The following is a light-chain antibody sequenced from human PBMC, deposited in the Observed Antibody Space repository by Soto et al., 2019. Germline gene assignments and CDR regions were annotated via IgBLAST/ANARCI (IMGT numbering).Light chain of an antibody. Sequence: QSVLTQPRSVSGAPGQRVTISCTGSSSNIGAGYDVHWYQQRPGTAPKLLIFGNTNRPSGVPDRFSGSKSGTSASLAITGLQAEDEGDYYCQSYDSTLSARYVFGTGTKVTVL. CDR1: SSNIGAGYD. CDR3: QSYDSTLSARYV. CDR2: GNT. J-gene: IGLJ1*01. V-gene: IGLV1-40*01.